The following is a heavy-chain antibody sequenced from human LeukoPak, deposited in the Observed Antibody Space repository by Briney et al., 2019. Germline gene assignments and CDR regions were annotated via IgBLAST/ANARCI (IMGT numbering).Heavy chain of an antibody. V-gene: IGHV4-59*01. Sequence: SETLSLTCTVSGGSISSYYWSWIRQPPGKGLEWIGYIYYSGSTNYNPSLKSRVTISVDTSKNQFSLKLSSVTAADTAVYYCARDFDFWSGYSFDYWGQGTLVTVSS. D-gene: IGHD3-3*01. CDR1: GGSISSYY. J-gene: IGHJ4*02. CDR2: IYYSGST. CDR3: ARDFDFWSGYSFDY.